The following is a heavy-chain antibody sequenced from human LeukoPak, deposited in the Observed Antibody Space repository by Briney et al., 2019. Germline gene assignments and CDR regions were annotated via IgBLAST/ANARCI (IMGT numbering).Heavy chain of an antibody. Sequence: ASVKVSCKXSGGTFSSYAISWVRQAPGQGLEWMGGIIPIFGTANYSQKFQGRVTITTDESTSTAYMELSSLRSEDTAVYYCASITMVRGVIIGYPFDYWGQGTLVTVSS. CDR3: ASITMVRGVIIGYPFDY. V-gene: IGHV1-69*05. D-gene: IGHD3-10*01. J-gene: IGHJ4*02. CDR2: IIPIFGTA. CDR1: GGTFSSYA.